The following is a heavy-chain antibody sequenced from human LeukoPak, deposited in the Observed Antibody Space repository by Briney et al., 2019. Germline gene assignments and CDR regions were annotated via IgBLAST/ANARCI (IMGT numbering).Heavy chain of an antibody. J-gene: IGHJ4*02. D-gene: IGHD2-2*02. CDR3: ARWAGYCSITNCYTAFDY. CDR2: IIPILGIA. CDR1: GGTFSSYT. V-gene: IGHV1-69*02. Sequence: SVKVSCKASGGTFSSYTISWVRQAPGQGLEWMGRIIPILGIANYAQRFQGRVTITADESTSTAYMELSSLRSEDTAVYYCARWAGYCSITNCYTAFDYWGQGTLVTVSS.